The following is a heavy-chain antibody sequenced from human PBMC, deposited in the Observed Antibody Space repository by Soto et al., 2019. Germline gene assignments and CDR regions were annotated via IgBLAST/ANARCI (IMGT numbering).Heavy chain of an antibody. CDR2: ISGGGETT. CDR1: GFTFSSYA. V-gene: IGHV3-23*01. CDR3: AKDCSLNGGNTNGYFDY. J-gene: IGHJ4*02. Sequence: EVQLLESGGGLAQPGGSLRLSCAASGFTFSSYAMSWVRQAPGTGLECVSVISGGGETTYYADSVKGRFTISRDNSKNTLYLQMSSLRAEDTALYYCAKDCSLNGGNTNGYFDYWGQGTRVTVSS. D-gene: IGHD2-15*01.